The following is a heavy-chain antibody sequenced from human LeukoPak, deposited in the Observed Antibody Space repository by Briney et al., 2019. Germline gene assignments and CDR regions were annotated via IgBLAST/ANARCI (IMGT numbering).Heavy chain of an antibody. J-gene: IGHJ6*03. CDR1: GGTFSSYA. CDR3: ASSIGSPYSSSSVGYYYYYYMDV. D-gene: IGHD6-6*01. V-gene: IGHV1-46*01. Sequence: SVKLSCKASGGTFSSYAISWVRQAPGQGLEWMGIINPSGGSTSYAQKFQGRVTMTRDMSTSTVYMELSSLRSEDTAVYYCASSIGSPYSSSSVGYYYYYYMDVWGKGTTVTVSS. CDR2: INPSGGST.